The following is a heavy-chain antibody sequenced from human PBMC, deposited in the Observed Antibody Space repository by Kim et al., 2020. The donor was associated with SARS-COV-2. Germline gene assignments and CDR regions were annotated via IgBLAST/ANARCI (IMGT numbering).Heavy chain of an antibody. Sequence: GGSLRLSCAASGFTFSSYGMHWVRQAPGKGLEWVAVIWYDGSNKYYADSVKGRFTISRDNSKNTLYLQMNSLRAEDTAVYYCARERYEIAAAGTSEQNWFDPWGQGALVTVSS. V-gene: IGHV3-33*01. CDR2: IWYDGSNK. D-gene: IGHD6-13*01. J-gene: IGHJ5*02. CDR3: ARERYEIAAAGTSEQNWFDP. CDR1: GFTFSSYG.